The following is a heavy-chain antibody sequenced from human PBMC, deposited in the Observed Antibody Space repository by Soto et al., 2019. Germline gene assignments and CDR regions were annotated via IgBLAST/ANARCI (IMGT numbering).Heavy chain of an antibody. CDR1: GGSISSYY. Sequence: ETLSLTCTVSGGSISSYYWSWIRQPPGKGLEWIGYIYYSGSTNYNPSLKSRVTISVDTSKNQFSLKLSSVTAADTAVYYCARGRIHHWYPLAYWGQGTLVTGSS. CDR3: ARGRIHHWYPLAY. V-gene: IGHV4-59*01. D-gene: IGHD6-13*01. J-gene: IGHJ4*02. CDR2: IYYSGST.